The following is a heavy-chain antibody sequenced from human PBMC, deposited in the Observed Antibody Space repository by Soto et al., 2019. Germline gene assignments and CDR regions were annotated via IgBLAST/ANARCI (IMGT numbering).Heavy chain of an antibody. D-gene: IGHD2-2*01. Sequence: QVPLQESGPGLVKPSDTLSLTCAVSGYSITNVNWWAWIRQPPGKGLEWIGYIFHSGTTHYNPSLKSRVTMSVDTSKNQFSLKVDSLTAEDTAVYYCARSPYADALDIWGQGTMVTVSS. CDR1: GYSITNVNW. V-gene: IGHV4-28*01. CDR3: ARSPYADALDI. CDR2: IFHSGTT. J-gene: IGHJ3*02.